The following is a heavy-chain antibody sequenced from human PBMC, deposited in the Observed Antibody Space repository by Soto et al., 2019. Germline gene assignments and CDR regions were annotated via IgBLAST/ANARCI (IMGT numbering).Heavy chain of an antibody. V-gene: IGHV1-46*01. Sequence: APVKVYCKASGYTFTSYAMHWVRQAPGQRLEWMGIINPSGGSTSYAQKFQGRVTMTRDTSTSTVYMELSSLRSEDTAVYYCARNLRYDSYAFDIWGQGTMVTVSS. J-gene: IGHJ3*02. CDR2: INPSGGST. D-gene: IGHD3-22*01. CDR3: ARNLRYDSYAFDI. CDR1: GYTFTSYA.